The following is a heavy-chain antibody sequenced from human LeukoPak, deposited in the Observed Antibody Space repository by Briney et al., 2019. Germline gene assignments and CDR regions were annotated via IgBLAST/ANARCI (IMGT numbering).Heavy chain of an antibody. J-gene: IGHJ4*02. CDR2: ISYAGSNK. Sequence: GRSLRLSCAASGFTFSNYGMHWVRQAPGKGLEWVAVISYAGSNKYYADSVKGRFTISRDNSKNTLYLQMNSLRAEDTALYYCAKDRPGYQPLDWGQGTLVTVSS. V-gene: IGHV3-30*18. CDR3: AKDRPGYQPLD. CDR1: GFTFSNYG. D-gene: IGHD2-2*01.